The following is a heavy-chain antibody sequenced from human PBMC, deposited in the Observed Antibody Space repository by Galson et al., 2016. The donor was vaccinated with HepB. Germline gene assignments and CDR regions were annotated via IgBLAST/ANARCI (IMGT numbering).Heavy chain of an antibody. CDR3: ARDDETYGYPEC. J-gene: IGHJ4*02. CDR2: IKQDGSEK. D-gene: IGHD5-12*01. Sequence: SLRLSCAASGFTFSGYRMTWVRQAPGKGLEWVANIKQDGSEKYYVDSVNGRFTISRDNAKNSVYMQMNILRVEATAVYYCARDDETYGYPECWGQGPLVTVSS. CDR1: GFTFSGYR. V-gene: IGHV3-7*01.